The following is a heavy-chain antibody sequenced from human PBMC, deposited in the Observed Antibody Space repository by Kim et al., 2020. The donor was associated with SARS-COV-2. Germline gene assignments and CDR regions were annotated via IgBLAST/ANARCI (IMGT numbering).Heavy chain of an antibody. D-gene: IGHD2-2*01. J-gene: IGHJ4*02. V-gene: IGHV5-51*01. CDR3: ARIPCSSTSCYFDY. Sequence: SPSFQGQVTISADKSISTAYLQWSSLKASDTAMYYCARIPCSSTSCYFDYWGQGTLVTVSS.